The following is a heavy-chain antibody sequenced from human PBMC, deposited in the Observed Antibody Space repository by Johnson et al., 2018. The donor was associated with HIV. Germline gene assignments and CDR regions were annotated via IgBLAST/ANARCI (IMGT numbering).Heavy chain of an antibody. V-gene: IGHV3-66*01. D-gene: IGHD3-16*01. CDR2: IYSGGST. Sequence: VQLVESGGGLVQSGGSLRLSCAASDFNVSSNYISWVRQAPGKGLEWVSVIYSGGSTYYADSVKGRFTISRDNSKNTLYLQMNSLRAEDTAVYYCATGGTGGAFDIWGQGTRVSVSS. CDR3: ATGGTGGAFDI. CDR1: DFNVSSNY. J-gene: IGHJ3*02.